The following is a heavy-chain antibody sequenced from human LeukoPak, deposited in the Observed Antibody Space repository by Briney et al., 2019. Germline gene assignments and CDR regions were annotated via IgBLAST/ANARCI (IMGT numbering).Heavy chain of an antibody. V-gene: IGHV3-30*02. CDR3: AKDHHYGDSPAPKYGMDV. Sequence: PGGSLRLSCAASGFTFSSYGMHWVRQAPGKGLEWVAFIRYDGSNKYYADSVKGRFTISRDNSKNTLYLQMNSLRAEDTAVYYCAKDHHYGDSPAPKYGMDVWGQGTTVTVSS. D-gene: IGHD4-17*01. J-gene: IGHJ6*02. CDR1: GFTFSSYG. CDR2: IRYDGSNK.